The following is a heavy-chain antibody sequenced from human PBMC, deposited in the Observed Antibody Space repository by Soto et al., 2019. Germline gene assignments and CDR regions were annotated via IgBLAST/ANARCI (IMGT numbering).Heavy chain of an antibody. V-gene: IGHV1-69*08. D-gene: IGHD2-2*01. CDR3: ARDRDRTGWFDP. CDR1: GGTFSSYT. CDR2: IIPILGIA. J-gene: IGHJ5*02. Sequence: QVQLVPSGAEVKKPGSSVKVSCKASGGTFSSYTISWVRQAHGQGLEWMGRIIPILGIANYAQKFQGRVTITEDKSTSTAYMERSSLRSEDTAVYYCARDRDRTGWFDPWGQGTLVTVSS.